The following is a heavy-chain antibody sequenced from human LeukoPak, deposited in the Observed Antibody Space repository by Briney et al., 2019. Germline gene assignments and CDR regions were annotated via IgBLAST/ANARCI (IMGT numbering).Heavy chain of an antibody. D-gene: IGHD2-21*01. CDR2: INPNSGGT. CDR1: GYTFTGYY. V-gene: IGHV1-2*02. J-gene: IGHJ6*03. Sequence: GASVKVSCKASGYTFTGYYMHWVRQAPGQGLEWMGWINPNSGGTNYAQKFQGRVTMTRDTSISTAYMELRSLRSDDTAVYYCARGPPNCYDPYYYYYYMDVWGKGTTVTISS. CDR3: ARGPPNCYDPYYYYYYMDV.